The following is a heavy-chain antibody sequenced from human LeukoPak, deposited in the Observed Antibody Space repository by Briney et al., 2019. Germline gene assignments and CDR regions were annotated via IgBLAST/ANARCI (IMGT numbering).Heavy chain of an antibody. D-gene: IGHD2-15*01. J-gene: IGHJ4*02. CDR1: GGTFSSYA. CDR3: ARGKDLWGYCSGGSCYCFDY. CDR2: IIPIFGTA. Sequence: SVKVSCKASGGTFSSYAISWVRQAPGQGLEWMGRIIPIFGTANYAQKFQGRVTITTDESTSTAYMELRSLRSDDTAVYYCARGKDLWGYCSGGSCYCFDYWGQGTLVTVSS. V-gene: IGHV1-69*05.